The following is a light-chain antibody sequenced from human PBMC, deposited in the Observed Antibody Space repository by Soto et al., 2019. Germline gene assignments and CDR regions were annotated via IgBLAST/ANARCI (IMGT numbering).Light chain of an antibody. Sequence: EIVLTQSPGTLSLSPGERATLSCMASQSVSSSYLAWYQQKPGQAPRLLIYGASSRATGIPDRFSGSGSGTEFTPTISRLEPEDFALSYCQQYGSSRWTFGQGTKVEIK. CDR3: QQYGSSRWT. CDR2: GAS. CDR1: QSVSSSY. V-gene: IGKV3-20*01. J-gene: IGKJ1*01.